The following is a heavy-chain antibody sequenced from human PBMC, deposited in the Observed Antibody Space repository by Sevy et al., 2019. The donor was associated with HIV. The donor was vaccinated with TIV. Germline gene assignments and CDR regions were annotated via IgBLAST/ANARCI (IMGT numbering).Heavy chain of an antibody. V-gene: IGHV3-15*07. Sequence: GGSLRLSCAASGFTFSNAWMNWVRHAPGKGLEWVGRIKSKTDGGTTDYAAPVKGRFTISRDDSKNTLYLQMNSLKTEDTAVYYCTTARTEYYYDSSGYQVYYYYGMDVWGQGTTVTVSS. CDR2: IKSKTDGGTT. D-gene: IGHD3-22*01. CDR3: TTARTEYYYDSSGYQVYYYYGMDV. CDR1: GFTFSNAW. J-gene: IGHJ6*02.